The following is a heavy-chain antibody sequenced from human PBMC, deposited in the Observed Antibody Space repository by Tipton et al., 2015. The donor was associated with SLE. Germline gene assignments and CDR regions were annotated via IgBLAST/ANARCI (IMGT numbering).Heavy chain of an antibody. Sequence: LRLSCTVSGASISSYYWSWIRQPPGKGLEWIGYVYDIEFTNYNPSLKSRVTISLDTSKNQFSLKLSSVTAADTAVYYCARQSMAARPDFDFWGQGTLVTVSS. CDR3: ARQSMAARPDFDF. CDR2: VYDIEFT. J-gene: IGHJ4*02. CDR1: GASISSYY. V-gene: IGHV4-59*01. D-gene: IGHD6-6*01.